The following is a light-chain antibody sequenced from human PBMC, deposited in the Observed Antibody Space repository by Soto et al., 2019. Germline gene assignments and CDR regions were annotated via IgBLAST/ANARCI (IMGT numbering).Light chain of an antibody. Sequence: EIVLTQSPGTLSFSPGERATLSCSASQSVSSSYFAWYQQKPGQAPRLLIYGASSRATGIPDRFSGSGSGTNFTLTISTLEPEDFAVYYCQQYGSSPRYTFGQGTKLEIK. CDR3: QQYGSSPRYT. CDR2: GAS. V-gene: IGKV3-20*01. J-gene: IGKJ2*01. CDR1: QSVSSSY.